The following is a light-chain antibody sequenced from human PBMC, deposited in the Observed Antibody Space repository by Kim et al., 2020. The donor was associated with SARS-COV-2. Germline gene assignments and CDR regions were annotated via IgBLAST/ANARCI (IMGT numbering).Light chain of an antibody. CDR2: DAS. CDR3: QQRSNWPRT. V-gene: IGKV3-11*01. J-gene: IGKJ1*01. Sequence: LSPGERATPSGRASQSVGSYLAWYQQKPGQAPRLLIQDASNRAPGIPARFSGSGSGTDFTLTISSLEPEDFAVYYCQQRSNWPRTFGQGTKVDIK. CDR1: QSVGSY.